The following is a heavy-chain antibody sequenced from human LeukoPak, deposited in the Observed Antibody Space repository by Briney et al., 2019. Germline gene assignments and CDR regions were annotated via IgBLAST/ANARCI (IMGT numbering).Heavy chain of an antibody. V-gene: IGHV3-30*03. D-gene: IGHD5-18*01. CDR1: GFTFSSYG. J-gene: IGHJ4*02. Sequence: GRSLSLFCAASGFTFSSYGMHWVRQAPGKGLEWVAVISYDGSNKYYADSVKRRFTISRDNSKNTLYLQMNSLRDEDTAVYYCASRYSYGYSLDYWGQGTLVTVSS. CDR3: ASRYSYGYSLDY. CDR2: ISYDGSNK.